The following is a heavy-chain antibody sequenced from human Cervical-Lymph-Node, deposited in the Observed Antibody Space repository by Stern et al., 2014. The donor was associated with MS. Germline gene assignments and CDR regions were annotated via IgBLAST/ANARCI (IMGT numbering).Heavy chain of an antibody. CDR2: INTYNGNT. Sequence: QVQLVQSGAEVWKPGASVKVSCKTSGYTFTTYGISWVRQAPGQGLEWMGWINTYNGNTKYAQRLQGRVTMTTDTSTSTAYMELRSLTSDDTAVYYCARDFLGGPRFFAYWGQGTLVTVSS. CDR1: GYTFTTYG. D-gene: IGHD3-16*01. CDR3: ARDFLGGPRFFAY. V-gene: IGHV1-18*04. J-gene: IGHJ4*02.